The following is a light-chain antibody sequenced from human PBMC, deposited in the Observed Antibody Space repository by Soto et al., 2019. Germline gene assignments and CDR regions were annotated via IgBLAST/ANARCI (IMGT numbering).Light chain of an antibody. CDR2: EVT. V-gene: IGLV2-14*01. Sequence: QSALTQPASVSGSPGQSITISCTGTSSDVGGYNYVSWYQQHPGKAPKLMIYEVTNRPSGVSNRFSASKSGNTASLTISGLQAEDKADYYCSSYTSSSTLVVFGGGTKLTVL. J-gene: IGLJ2*01. CDR3: SSYTSSSTLVV. CDR1: SSDVGGYNY.